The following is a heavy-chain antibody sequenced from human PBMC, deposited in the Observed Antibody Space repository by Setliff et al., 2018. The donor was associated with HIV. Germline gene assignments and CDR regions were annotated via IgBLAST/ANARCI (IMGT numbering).Heavy chain of an antibody. CDR3: ARAVLYSGSYYPFDY. Sequence: ASVKVSCKTSGYSFTTYFMHWVRQAPGQGLEWMGGIIPIFGTAKYAQKFQGRVAMTRDSSTNTVYMEVSSLKSDDTAVYYCARAVLYSGSYYPFDYWGQGVLVTVSS. CDR1: GYSFTTYF. CDR2: IIPIFGTA. D-gene: IGHD1-26*01. V-gene: IGHV1-46*01. J-gene: IGHJ4*02.